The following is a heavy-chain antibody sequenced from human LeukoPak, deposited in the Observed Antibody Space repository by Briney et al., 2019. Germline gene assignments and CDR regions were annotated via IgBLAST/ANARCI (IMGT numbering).Heavy chain of an antibody. CDR1: GYTFTSYG. V-gene: IGHV1-18*01. J-gene: IGHJ2*01. Sequence: ASVKVSCKASGYTFTSYGISWVRQAPGQGLEWMGWISAYNGNTNYAQKLQGRVTMTTDTSTSTAYMELRSLRSDDTAVYFCASITIKGYFDLWGRGTLVTVSS. CDR3: ASITIKGYFDL. CDR2: ISAYNGNT. D-gene: IGHD1-14*01.